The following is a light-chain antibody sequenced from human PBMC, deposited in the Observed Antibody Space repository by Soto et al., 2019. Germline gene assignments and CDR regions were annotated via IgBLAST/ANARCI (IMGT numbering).Light chain of an antibody. Sequence: IVLTQSPATLSLSPGKRATLSCRASQSLSSRNLAWYQQKPGQAPRPLIYGVSSRATGIPDRFSGSGSGTDFTLTISRLEPEDFAVYYCQQYDSSPRTFGQGTKVDI. CDR2: GVS. CDR1: QSLSSRN. V-gene: IGKV3-20*01. J-gene: IGKJ1*01. CDR3: QQYDSSPRT.